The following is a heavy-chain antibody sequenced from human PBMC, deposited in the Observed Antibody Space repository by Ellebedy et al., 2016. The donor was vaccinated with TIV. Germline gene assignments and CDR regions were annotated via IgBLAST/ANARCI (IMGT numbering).Heavy chain of an antibody. D-gene: IGHD3-3*01. CDR2: IKQDGSEN. V-gene: IGHV3-7*01. CDR1: GFTFSRYY. J-gene: IGHJ6*02. Sequence: GESLKISXVASGFTFSRYYMSWVRQAPGKGLEWVANIKQDGSENNYVDSVKGRFTISRDNAKNTLYLQMNSLRAEDTAVYYCASTRVWGQGTTVTVSS. CDR3: ASTRV.